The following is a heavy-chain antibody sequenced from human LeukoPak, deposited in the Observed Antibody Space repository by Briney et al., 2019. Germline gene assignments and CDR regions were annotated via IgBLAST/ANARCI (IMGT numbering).Heavy chain of an antibody. Sequence: PGGSLRLSCAASGFTFDDYAMHWVRQAPGKGLEWVSGISWNSGSIGYADSVKGRFTISRDNAKNSLYLQMNSLRAEDTALYYCAKDMSYSSGWLGFDYWGQGTLVTVSS. CDR3: AKDMSYSSGWLGFDY. CDR1: GFTFDDYA. J-gene: IGHJ4*02. D-gene: IGHD6-19*01. CDR2: ISWNSGSI. V-gene: IGHV3-9*01.